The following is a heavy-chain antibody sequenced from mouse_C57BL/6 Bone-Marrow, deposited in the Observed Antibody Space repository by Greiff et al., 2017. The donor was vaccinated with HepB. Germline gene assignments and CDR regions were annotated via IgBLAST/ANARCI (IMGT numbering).Heavy chain of an antibody. CDR1: GYTFTSYW. CDR3: ASGDGYYDY. V-gene: IGHV1-50*01. D-gene: IGHD2-3*01. J-gene: IGHJ2*01. Sequence: QVQLQQPGAELVKPGASVKLSCKASGYTFTSYWMQWVKQRPGQGLEWIGEIDPSDSYTNYNQKFKGKATLTVDTSSSTAYMQLSSLTSEESAVYYCASGDGYYDYWGQGTTLTVSS. CDR2: IDPSDSYT.